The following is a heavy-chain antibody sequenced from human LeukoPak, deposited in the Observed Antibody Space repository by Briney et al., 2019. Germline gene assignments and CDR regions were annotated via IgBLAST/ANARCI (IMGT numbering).Heavy chain of an antibody. CDR1: GGSISSSSYY. D-gene: IGHD3-10*01. V-gene: IGHV4-39*07. CDR2: IYYSGST. J-gene: IGHJ4*02. CDR3: ARDHGNYYGSGYFDY. Sequence: SETLSLTCTVSGGSISSSSYYWGWIRQPPGKGLEWIGSIYYSGSTYYNPSLKSRVTISVDTSKNQFSLKLSSVTAADTAVYYCARDHGNYYGSGYFDYWGQGTLVTVSS.